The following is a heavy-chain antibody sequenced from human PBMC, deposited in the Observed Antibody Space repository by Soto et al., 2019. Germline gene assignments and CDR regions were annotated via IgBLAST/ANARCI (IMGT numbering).Heavy chain of an antibody. CDR1: GFTFSVYN. J-gene: IGHJ4*02. Sequence: EVQLVESGGGLVTRGGSLTLSCTGSGFTFSVYNINWVRQAPGKGLEWVASIRAGGDRVYQPDSMKGRFTISRDDATNSGFLQINSLRDEDTAVYYCVRSPGIGIRGAYWGQGTLVTVSS. V-gene: IGHV3-21*02. CDR3: VRSPGIGIRGAY. CDR2: IRAGGDRV. D-gene: IGHD2-21*01.